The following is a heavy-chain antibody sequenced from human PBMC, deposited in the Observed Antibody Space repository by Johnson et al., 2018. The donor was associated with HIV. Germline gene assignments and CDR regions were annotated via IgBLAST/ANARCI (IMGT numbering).Heavy chain of an antibody. Sequence: QVQLVESGGGVVQPGGSLRLSCAASGFTFSSYGMHWVRQAPGKGLEWVAFIWYDGSNKYYADSVKGRFTVSRDNSGNTLYLQMNSLRTDDTALYYCARDDRPDGFDIWGQGTMVTVSS. CDR3: ARDDRPDGFDI. J-gene: IGHJ3*02. CDR2: IWYDGSNK. V-gene: IGHV3-30*02. CDR1: GFTFSSYG.